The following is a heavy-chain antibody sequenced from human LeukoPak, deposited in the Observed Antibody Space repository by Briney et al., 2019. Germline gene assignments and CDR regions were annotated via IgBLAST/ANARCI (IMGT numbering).Heavy chain of an antibody. CDR1: GFTFSNDW. D-gene: IGHD3-3*01. Sequence: QAGGSLRLSCAASGFTFSNDWMSWVRQAPGKGLEWVAIIRKDGNEKFYVDSVRGRFTIPRDNAKNTLYLQMNSLRAEDTAVYYCAKADPYDFWSGYETTTFDYWGQGTLVTVSS. CDR2: IRKDGNEK. V-gene: IGHV3-7*03. CDR3: AKADPYDFWSGYETTTFDY. J-gene: IGHJ4*02.